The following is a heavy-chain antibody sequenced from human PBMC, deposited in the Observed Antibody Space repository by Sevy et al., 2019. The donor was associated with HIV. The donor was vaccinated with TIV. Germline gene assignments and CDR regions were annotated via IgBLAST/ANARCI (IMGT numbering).Heavy chain of an antibody. Sequence: GGSLRLSCAASGFTFSSYALNWVRQAPGKGLEWVSTISGSGGSTYYAASVKGRFTISRDNSKNTLYLQMDRLRAEDTAVYYCAKDRYHTSGYYPEGAFDIWGQGTMVTVSS. V-gene: IGHV3-23*01. CDR3: AKDRYHTSGYYPEGAFDI. J-gene: IGHJ3*02. CDR1: GFTFSSYA. D-gene: IGHD3-22*01. CDR2: ISGSGGST.